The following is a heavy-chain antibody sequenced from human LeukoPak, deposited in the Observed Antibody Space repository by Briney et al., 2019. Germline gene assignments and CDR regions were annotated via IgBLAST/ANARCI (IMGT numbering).Heavy chain of an antibody. CDR1: GFTFSNAW. CDR2: IKSKTDGGTT. Sequence: GGSLRLSCAASGFTFSNAWMSWVRQAPGKGLEWVGRIKSKTDGGTTDYAAPVKGRFTISRDDSKNTLYLQMNSQKTEDTAVYYCTTDGSYYYGSGSYQRSYYFDYWGQGTLVTVSS. J-gene: IGHJ4*02. CDR3: TTDGSYYYGSGSYQRSYYFDY. D-gene: IGHD3-10*01. V-gene: IGHV3-15*01.